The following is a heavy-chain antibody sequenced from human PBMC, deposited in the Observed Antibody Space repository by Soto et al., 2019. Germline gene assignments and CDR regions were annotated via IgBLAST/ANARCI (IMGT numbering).Heavy chain of an antibody. D-gene: IGHD3-10*01. CDR2: IYYSGSA. Sequence: SETLSLTCTVSGGSISSGGYYWSWIRQHPGKGLEWIGYIYYSGSAYYNPSLKSRVTISVDTSRNQFSLKLSSVTAADTAVYYCARDYGSGSYDYYYYYGMDVWCQGTTVTVSS. CDR1: GGSISSGGYY. J-gene: IGHJ6*02. CDR3: ARDYGSGSYDYYYYYGMDV. V-gene: IGHV4-31*03.